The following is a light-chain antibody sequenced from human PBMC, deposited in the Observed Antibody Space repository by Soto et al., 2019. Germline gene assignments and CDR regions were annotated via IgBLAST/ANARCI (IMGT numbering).Light chain of an antibody. CDR3: QQYNSYSQT. V-gene: IGKV1-5*01. J-gene: IGKJ1*01. CDR1: HSISTW. Sequence: DIQMTQSPSTLSASIGDRVTITCRASHSISTWLAWYQQKPGKAPALLIHDASSLQSGVPSRFSGSGSGTEFTLTISSLQPDDFGTYYCQQYNSYSQTFGQGTKVDIK. CDR2: DAS.